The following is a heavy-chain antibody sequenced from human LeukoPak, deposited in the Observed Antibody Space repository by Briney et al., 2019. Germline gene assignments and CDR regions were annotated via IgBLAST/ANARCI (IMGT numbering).Heavy chain of an antibody. D-gene: IGHD5-18*01. CDR2: IGGSGGST. V-gene: IGHV3-23*01. J-gene: IGHJ4*02. CDR1: GLTFNSYA. Sequence: PGGSLRLSCAASGLTFNSYAMNWVRQAPGKGLEWASTIGGSGGSTYYADTVKGRFTISRDNSKNTLYLQMNSLRAEDTAVYYCASLGTAMGTFDYWGQGTLVTVSS. CDR3: ASLGTAMGTFDY.